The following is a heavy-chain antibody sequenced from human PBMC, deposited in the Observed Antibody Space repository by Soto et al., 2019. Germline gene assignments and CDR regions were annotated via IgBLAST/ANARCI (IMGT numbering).Heavy chain of an antibody. CDR2: FDPEDGET. Sequence: QVQLVQSGAEVKKPGASVKVSCKVSGYTLTELSMHWVRQAPGKGLEWMGGFDPEDGETIYAQKFKGRVTMTEDTTTHTAYMELSSLRSADTAVYYCATAYNWNYVSYYYGMDVWGQGNTVTVSS. V-gene: IGHV1-24*01. CDR1: GYTLTELS. J-gene: IGHJ6*02. D-gene: IGHD1-7*01. CDR3: ATAYNWNYVSYYYGMDV.